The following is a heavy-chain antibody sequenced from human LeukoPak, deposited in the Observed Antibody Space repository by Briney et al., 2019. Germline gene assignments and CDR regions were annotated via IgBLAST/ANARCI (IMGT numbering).Heavy chain of an antibody. J-gene: IGHJ4*02. CDR2: MNPNSGKT. CDR1: ENTFTNFE. CDR3: ARDSKKGAVAGTH. D-gene: IGHD6-19*01. V-gene: IGHV1-8*01. Sequence: ASVKVSCKASENTFTNFEFNWVRQATGQGLEWMGWMNPNSGKTGYAQDFQGRVTMTTDTSTSTAYMELRSLRSDDTAVYYCARDSKKGAVAGTHWGQGTLVTVSS.